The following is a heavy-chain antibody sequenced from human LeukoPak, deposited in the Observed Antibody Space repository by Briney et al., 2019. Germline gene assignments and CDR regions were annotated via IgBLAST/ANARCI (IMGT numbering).Heavy chain of an antibody. CDR2: LSTSGAAT. CDR1: GFTFSSFS. D-gene: IGHD2-2*02. V-gene: IGHV3-23*01. J-gene: IGHJ4*02. Sequence: GSLRLSCAASGFTFSSFSMNWVRQAPGKGLEWVSTLSTSGAATYYADSVKGRFTISRDNSQNTLYLQMNSLRAEDTAIYYCAKGPQYQLLYGYFDYWGQGTLVTVSS. CDR3: AKGPQYQLLYGYFDY.